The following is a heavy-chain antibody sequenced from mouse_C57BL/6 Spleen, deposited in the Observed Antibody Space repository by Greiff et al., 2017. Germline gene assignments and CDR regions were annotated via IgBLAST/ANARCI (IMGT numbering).Heavy chain of an antibody. V-gene: IGHV1-61*01. CDR2: IYPSDSET. J-gene: IGHJ2*01. Sequence: QVQLKQPGAELVRPGSSVKLSCKASGYTFTSYWMDWVKQRPGQGLEWIGNIYPSDSETHYNQKFKDKATLTVDKSSSTAYRQLSSLTSEDSAVYYCARSDGQLRLHYFDYWGQGTTLTVSS. CDR1: GYTFTSYW. D-gene: IGHD3-2*02. CDR3: ARSDGQLRLHYFDY.